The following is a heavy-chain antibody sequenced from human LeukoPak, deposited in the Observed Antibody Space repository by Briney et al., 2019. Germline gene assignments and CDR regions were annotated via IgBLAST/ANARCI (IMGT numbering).Heavy chain of an antibody. CDR2: ISGSGGST. D-gene: IGHD2-2*01. V-gene: IGHV3-23*01. J-gene: IGHJ5*02. Sequence: PGGSLRLSCAASGFTFSSYAMSWVRQAPGKGLEWVSAISGSGGSTYYADSVKGRFTISRDNSKNTLYLQMNSLRAEDTAVYYCAKDLRDIVVVPAAIDPWGQGTLVTVSS. CDR3: AKDLRDIVVVPAAIDP. CDR1: GFTFSSYA.